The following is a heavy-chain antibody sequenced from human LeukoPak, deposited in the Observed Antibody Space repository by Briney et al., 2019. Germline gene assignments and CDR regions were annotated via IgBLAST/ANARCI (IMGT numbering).Heavy chain of an antibody. CDR1: GFTFSTYR. J-gene: IGHJ4*02. CDR3: RFGDFNDY. Sequence: PGGSLRLSCAASGFTFSTYRMHWVRQAPGKGLEWVSSITSSSSSMSYADSVEGRFTISRDNAKNSLYLQMNSLSAEDTAVYYCRFGDFNDYWGPGALVTVSS. V-gene: IGHV3-21*01. CDR2: ITSSSSSM. D-gene: IGHD3-10*01.